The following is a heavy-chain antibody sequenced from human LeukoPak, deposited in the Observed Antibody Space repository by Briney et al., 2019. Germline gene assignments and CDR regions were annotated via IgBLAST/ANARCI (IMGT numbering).Heavy chain of an antibody. CDR2: IYPGDSDT. D-gene: IGHD3-9*01. V-gene: IGHV5-51*01. CDR1: GYSFTSYW. J-gene: IGHJ6*02. CDR3: ARHNSVHYDILTGPTTGYYGMDV. Sequence: GESLKISCKGSGYSFTSYWIGWVRQMPGKGLEGMGIIYPGDSDTRYSPSFQGQVTISADKSISTAYLQWSSLKASDTAMYYCARHNSVHYDILTGPTTGYYGMDVWGQGTTVTVSS.